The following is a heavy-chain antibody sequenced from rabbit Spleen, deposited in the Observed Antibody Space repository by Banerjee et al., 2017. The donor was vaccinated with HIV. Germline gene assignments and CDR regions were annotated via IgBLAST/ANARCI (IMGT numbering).Heavy chain of an antibody. CDR2: IGSGATGNT. Sequence: QEHLTETGGGLVQPGGSLTLSCKASGFDFTNYYISWVRQAPGKGLEWIGCIGSGATGNTYYASWAKGRFTISKTSSTTLTLQMTSLTVADTATYFCARDTGSSFSSYGMDLWGPGTLVTVS. V-gene: IGHV1S45*01. CDR1: GFDFTNYY. CDR3: ARDTGSSFSSYGMDL. J-gene: IGHJ6*01. D-gene: IGHD8-1*01.